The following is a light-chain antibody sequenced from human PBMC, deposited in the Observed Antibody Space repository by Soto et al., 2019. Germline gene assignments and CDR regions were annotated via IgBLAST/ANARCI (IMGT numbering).Light chain of an antibody. Sequence: EIVLTQSPGTLSLSPGERATLSCRASQTVPSNYLAWYQKKSGQNPRILIYSASSRATGIPDRFSGSGSGTDFNLTISRLETEDSAVYYCQQYGSSVWTFGQGTKVDIK. CDR2: SAS. CDR1: QTVPSNY. CDR3: QQYGSSVWT. J-gene: IGKJ1*01. V-gene: IGKV3-20*01.